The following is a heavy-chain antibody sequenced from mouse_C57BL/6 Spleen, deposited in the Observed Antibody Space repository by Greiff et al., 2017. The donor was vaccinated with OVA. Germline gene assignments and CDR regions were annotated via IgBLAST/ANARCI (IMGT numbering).Heavy chain of an antibody. Sequence: QVQLKQSGAELVRPGASVTLSCKASGYTFTDYEMHWVKQTPVHGLEWIGAIDPETGGTAYNQKFKGKAILTADKSSSTAYMELRSLTSEDSAVYYCSYYDYDEGYFDVWGTGTTVTVSS. CDR2: IDPETGGT. V-gene: IGHV1-15*01. D-gene: IGHD2-4*01. J-gene: IGHJ1*03. CDR1: GYTFTDYE. CDR3: SYYDYDEGYFDV.